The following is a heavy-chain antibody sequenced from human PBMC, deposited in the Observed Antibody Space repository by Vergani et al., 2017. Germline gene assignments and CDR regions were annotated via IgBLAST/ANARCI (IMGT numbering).Heavy chain of an antibody. CDR2: ISYDGSNK. CDR3: ARDGVVAATREYNWFDP. Sequence: QVQLVESGGGVVQPGRSLRLSCAASGFTFSSYAMHWVRQAPGKGLEWVAVISYDGSNKYYADSVKGRFTISRDNSKNTLYLQMNSLRAEDTAVYYCARDGVVAATREYNWFDPWGQGTLVTVSS. J-gene: IGHJ5*02. V-gene: IGHV3-30*01. D-gene: IGHD2-15*01. CDR1: GFTFSSYA.